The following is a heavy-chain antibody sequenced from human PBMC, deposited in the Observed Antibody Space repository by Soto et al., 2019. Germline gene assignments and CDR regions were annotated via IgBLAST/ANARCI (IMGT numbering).Heavy chain of an antibody. CDR2: VYYSGNT. V-gene: IGHV4-59*01. CDR3: ARGYYGSSGYSFDY. Sequence: PSETLSLTCTISGGSISNYYWTWIRQTPGKGLEWIGYVYYSGNTNYNPSLKSRVSISVDMSKNQFSLELSSVTAADTAVYYCARGYYGSSGYSFDYWGQGTLVTVSS. J-gene: IGHJ4*02. D-gene: IGHD3-22*01. CDR1: GGSISNYY.